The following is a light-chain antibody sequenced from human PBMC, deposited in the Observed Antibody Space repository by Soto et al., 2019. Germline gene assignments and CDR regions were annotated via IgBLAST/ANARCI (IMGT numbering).Light chain of an antibody. J-gene: IGLJ1*01. CDR1: SGDVGFYDF. V-gene: IGLV2-14*03. Sequence: QSALTQPVSMSGSPGQSITISCTGTSGDVGFYDFVSWYQQHPGKAPRLMIYDVTRRPSGVSDRFSGSKSGNTASLTISGLQAEDEADYYCSSYTSSSTYVFGTGTKVTVL. CDR3: SSYTSSSTYV. CDR2: DVT.